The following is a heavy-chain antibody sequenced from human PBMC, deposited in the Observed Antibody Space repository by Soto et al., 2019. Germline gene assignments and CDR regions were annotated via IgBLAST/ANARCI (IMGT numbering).Heavy chain of an antibody. V-gene: IGHV3-30-3*01. J-gene: IGHJ6*01. Sequence: ESGGGVVQPGRSLRLSCAASGFTFSSYAMHWVRQAPGKGLEWVAVISYDGSNKYYADSVKGRFTISRDNSKNTLYLQMNSLRAEDTAVYYCARTVPQYDFWSGYPGGGMDVW. D-gene: IGHD3-3*01. CDR1: GFTFSSYA. CDR3: ARTVPQYDFWSGYPGGGMDV. CDR2: ISYDGSNK.